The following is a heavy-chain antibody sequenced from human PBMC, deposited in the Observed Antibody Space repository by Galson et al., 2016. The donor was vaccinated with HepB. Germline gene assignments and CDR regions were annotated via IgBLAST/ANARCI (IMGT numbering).Heavy chain of an antibody. CDR2: IYSDGST. J-gene: IGHJ6*02. Sequence: SLRLPCAASGVTLSSYSMNWVRQAPGKGLEWVSTIYSDGSTYYADSVKGRFTISRDNSKNTLYLQMNSLRAEDTALYYCARGRGYSGYASYYGMDVWGQGTTVTVSS. D-gene: IGHD5-12*01. CDR3: ARGRGYSGYASYYGMDV. CDR1: GVTLSSYS. V-gene: IGHV3-53*01.